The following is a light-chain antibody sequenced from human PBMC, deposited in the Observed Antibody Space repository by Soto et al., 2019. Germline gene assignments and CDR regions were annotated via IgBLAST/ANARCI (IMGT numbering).Light chain of an antibody. CDR1: QRVGSN. V-gene: IGKV3-15*01. CDR3: QQYNNWPYT. Sequence: EIVMTQSPATLSVSPGERATLSCRASQRVGSNLAWYQQKPGQAPRLLIYGASTRATGIPARISGSGSGTEFTLTVSSLKSEDFAVYYCQQYNNWPYTFGQGTTLEIK. CDR2: GAS. J-gene: IGKJ2*01.